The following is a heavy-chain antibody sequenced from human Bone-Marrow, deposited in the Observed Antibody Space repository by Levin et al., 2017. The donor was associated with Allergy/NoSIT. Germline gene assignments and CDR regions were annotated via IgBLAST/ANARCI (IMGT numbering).Heavy chain of an antibody. CDR3: ASVGQQLVQGWFDP. D-gene: IGHD6-13*01. Sequence: SETLSLTCAVYGGSFSGYYWSWIRQPPGKGLEWIGEINHSGSTNYNPSLKSRVTISVDTSKNQCSLKLSSVTAADTAVYYCASVGQQLVQGWFDPWGQGTLVTVSS. V-gene: IGHV4-34*01. CDR2: INHSGST. CDR1: GGSFSGYY. J-gene: IGHJ5*02.